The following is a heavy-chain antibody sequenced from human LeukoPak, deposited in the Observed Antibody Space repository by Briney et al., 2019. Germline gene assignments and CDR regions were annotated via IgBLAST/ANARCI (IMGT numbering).Heavy chain of an antibody. CDR2: FDPEDGET. CDR3: ARDREGLDY. CDR1: GYTLTELS. Sequence: GASVKVSCKVSGYTLTELSMHWVRQAPGKGLEWMGGFDPEDGETIYAQKFQGRVTMTRDTSTSTVYMELSSLRSEDTAVYYCARDREGLDYWGQGTLVTVSS. J-gene: IGHJ4*02. V-gene: IGHV1-24*01.